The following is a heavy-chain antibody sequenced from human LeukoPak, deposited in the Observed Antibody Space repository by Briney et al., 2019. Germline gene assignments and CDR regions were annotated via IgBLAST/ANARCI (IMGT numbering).Heavy chain of an antibody. CDR3: ARGRLYISDAFDI. J-gene: IGHJ3*02. Sequence: PSETLSLTCAVYGGSFSGYYWSWIRQPSGKGLEWIGEINHSGSTNYNPSLKSRVTISVDTSKNQFSLKLSSVTAADTAVYYCARGRLYISDAFDIWGQGTMVTVSS. V-gene: IGHV4-34*01. CDR1: GGSFSGYY. D-gene: IGHD2-2*02. CDR2: INHSGST.